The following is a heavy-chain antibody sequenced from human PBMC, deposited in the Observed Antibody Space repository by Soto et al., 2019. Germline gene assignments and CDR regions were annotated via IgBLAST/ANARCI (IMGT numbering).Heavy chain of an antibody. J-gene: IGHJ4*02. CDR1: GFTFSIND. D-gene: IGHD1-7*01. CDR2: ITSDGNNK. Sequence: GGSLRLSCAVSGFTFSINDMHWVRQAPGRGLEWVAAITSDGNNKYYADSVKGRFTLSRDNSKNMIYLQMDSLRVEDTAVYYCAKDHQTYNWDYLFDSWGPGTLVTVSS. V-gene: IGHV3-30*18. CDR3: AKDHQTYNWDYLFDS.